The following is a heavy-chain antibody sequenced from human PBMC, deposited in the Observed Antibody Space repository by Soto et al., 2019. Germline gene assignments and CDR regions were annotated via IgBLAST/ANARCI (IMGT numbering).Heavy chain of an antibody. CDR2: ISGSGGST. CDR1: GFTFSSYA. CDR3: ANDYYDSSGYYYRYYYYGMDV. V-gene: IGHV3-23*01. J-gene: IGHJ6*02. D-gene: IGHD3-22*01. Sequence: GGSLRLSCAASGFTFSSYAMSWVRQAPGKGLEWVSAISGSGGSTYYADSVKGRFTISRDNSKNTLYLQMNSLRAEDTAEYYGANDYYDSSGYYYRYYYYGMDVWGQGTTVTVSS.